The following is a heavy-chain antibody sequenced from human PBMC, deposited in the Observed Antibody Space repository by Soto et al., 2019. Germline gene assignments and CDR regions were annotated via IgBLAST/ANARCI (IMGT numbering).Heavy chain of an antibody. J-gene: IGHJ6*02. Sequence: GGSLRLSCAASGFAFSSYAMSWVRQAPGKGLEWVSAISGSGGSTYYADSVKGRFTISRDNSENTLYLQMNSLRAEDTAVYYCAKVPSRPFYYYYGMDVWGQGTTVTVSS. D-gene: IGHD6-6*01. V-gene: IGHV3-23*01. CDR3: AKVPSRPFYYYYGMDV. CDR2: ISGSGGST. CDR1: GFAFSSYA.